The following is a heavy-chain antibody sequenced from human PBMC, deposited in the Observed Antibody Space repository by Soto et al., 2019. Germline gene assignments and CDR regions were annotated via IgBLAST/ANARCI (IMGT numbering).Heavy chain of an antibody. V-gene: IGHV3-7*03. CDR1: GFSFSSYW. CDR2: IKQDGREK. CDR3: AGDGVRNGAYNGWLDP. Sequence: PGGSLRLSCAASGFSFSSYWMTWVRQAPGKGLEWVANIKQDGREKYYVASVKGRFTISRDNDKNLLYLQMDSLTPDDTAVYYCAGDGVRNGAYNGWLDPWGQGTLVTV. J-gene: IGHJ5*02. D-gene: IGHD3-16*01.